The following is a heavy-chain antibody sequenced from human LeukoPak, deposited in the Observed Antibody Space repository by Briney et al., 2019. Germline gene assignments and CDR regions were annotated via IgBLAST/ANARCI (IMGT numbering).Heavy chain of an antibody. Sequence: GGSLRLSCAASGFTFSSYSMNWVRQAPGKGLEWVSSISSSSSYIYYADSVKGRFTISRDNAKNSPYLQMNSLRAEDTAVYYCARGYSYGYGDLDYWGQGTLVTVSS. J-gene: IGHJ4*02. D-gene: IGHD5-18*01. CDR1: GFTFSSYS. CDR2: ISSSSSYI. V-gene: IGHV3-21*01. CDR3: ARGYSYGYGDLDY.